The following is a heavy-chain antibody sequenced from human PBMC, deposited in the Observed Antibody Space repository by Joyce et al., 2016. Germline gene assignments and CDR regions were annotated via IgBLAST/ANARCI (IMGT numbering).Heavy chain of an antibody. CDR2: INYRGST. Sequence: QLHLLESGPGLLKPSETLSLTCTFSGDSVSNKNYYWGWIRQPPGRGLEWIGSINYRGSTYSNPSLKSRVTISVDTSNNQCSLGLTSVIAADTAVYFCARHYYDSSGDAFDIWGPGTTVTVSS. J-gene: IGHJ3*02. D-gene: IGHD3-22*01. CDR3: ARHYYDSSGDAFDI. V-gene: IGHV4-39*01. CDR1: GDSVSNKNYY.